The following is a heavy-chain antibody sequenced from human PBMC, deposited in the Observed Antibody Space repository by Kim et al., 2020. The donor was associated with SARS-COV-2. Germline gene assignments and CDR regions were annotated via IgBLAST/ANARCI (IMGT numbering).Heavy chain of an antibody. CDR3: ARIPGNSYSSTGRGYFDF. Sequence: VKGRFTISRDNSKNTLYLQISSLRAEDTAVYYCARIPGNSYSSTGRGYFDFWGQGILVTVSS. D-gene: IGHD5-18*01. V-gene: IGHV3-23*01. J-gene: IGHJ4*02.